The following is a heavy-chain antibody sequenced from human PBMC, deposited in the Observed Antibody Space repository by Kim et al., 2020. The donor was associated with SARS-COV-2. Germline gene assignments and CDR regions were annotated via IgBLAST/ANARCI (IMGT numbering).Heavy chain of an antibody. CDR3: AKAAPSYCSSTSCPLRTPGVE. V-gene: IGHV3-23*01. CDR1: GFTFSSYA. D-gene: IGHD2-2*01. J-gene: IGHJ4*02. CDR2: ISGSGGST. Sequence: GGSLRLSCAASGFTFSSYAMSWVRQAPGKGLEWVSAISGSGGSTYYADSVKGRFTISRDNSKNTLYLQMNSLRAEDTAVYYCAKAAPSYCSSTSCPLRTPGVEWGQGTLVTVSS.